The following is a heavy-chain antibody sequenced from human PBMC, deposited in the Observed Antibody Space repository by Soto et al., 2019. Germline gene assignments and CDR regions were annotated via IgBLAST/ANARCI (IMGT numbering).Heavy chain of an antibody. J-gene: IGHJ3*02. V-gene: IGHV3-33*01. CDR1: GFTFSSYG. D-gene: IGHD3-22*01. CDR3: ARGGFLSYDSSGYYYNIEDAFDI. CDR2: IWYDGSNK. Sequence: QVQLVESGGGVVQPGRSLRLSCAASGFTFSSYGMHWVRQAPGKGLEWVAVIWYDGSNKYYADSVKGRFTISRDNSKNTLYLQMNSLRAEDTAVYYCARGGFLSYDSSGYYYNIEDAFDIWGQGTMVTVSS.